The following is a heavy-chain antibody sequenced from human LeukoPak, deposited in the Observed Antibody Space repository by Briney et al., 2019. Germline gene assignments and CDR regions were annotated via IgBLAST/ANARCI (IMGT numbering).Heavy chain of an antibody. Sequence: SETLSLACSVSGGSISNYYWSWIRQPPANGLEWVGSIYYSGSTNYNPALKSRVTISVDTSKNQFSLKLSSVTAADTAVYYCARDRGYYYDSSGYELWGQGTMVTVSS. J-gene: IGHJ3*01. CDR1: GGSISNYY. V-gene: IGHV4-59*01. D-gene: IGHD3-22*01. CDR2: IYYSGST. CDR3: ARDRGYYYDSSGYEL.